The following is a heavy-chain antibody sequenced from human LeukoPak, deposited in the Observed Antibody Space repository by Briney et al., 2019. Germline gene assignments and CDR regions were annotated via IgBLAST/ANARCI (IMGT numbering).Heavy chain of an antibody. V-gene: IGHV3-48*02. CDR2: IASGTSTI. CDR3: ARSILGVDY. D-gene: IGHD7-27*01. J-gene: IGHJ4*02. CDR1: GFPFSSYT. Sequence: GGSLRLSCAASGFPFSSYTMNWVRQAPGEGLEWVSHIASGTSTIYYADFVKGRFTISRDNAGNSLYLQMNSLRDEDTAVYYRARSILGVDYWGQGTLVTVSS.